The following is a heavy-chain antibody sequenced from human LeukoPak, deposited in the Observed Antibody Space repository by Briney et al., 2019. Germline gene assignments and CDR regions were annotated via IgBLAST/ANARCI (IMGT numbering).Heavy chain of an antibody. V-gene: IGHV4-39*07. CDR1: GGSISSSSYY. D-gene: IGHD3-22*01. Sequence: PSETLSLTCTVSGGSISSSSYYWGWIRQPPGKGLEWIGGIYYSGSTYYNPSLKSRVTISVGTSKNQFSLKLSSVTAADTAVYYCAKESTSSDNWYFDLWGRGTLVTVSS. CDR3: AKESTSSDNWYFDL. CDR2: IYYSGST. J-gene: IGHJ2*01.